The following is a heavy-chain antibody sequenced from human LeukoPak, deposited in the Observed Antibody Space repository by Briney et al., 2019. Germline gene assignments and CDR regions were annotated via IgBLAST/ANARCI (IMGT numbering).Heavy chain of an antibody. CDR1: GFTFSSYS. CDR3: ATSGIQLWSRINWFDP. Sequence: PGGSLRLSCAASGFTFSSYSMNWVRQAPGKGLEWVSSISSSSSYIYYADSVKGRVTISRDNAKNSLYLQMNSLRAEDTAVYYCATSGIQLWSRINWFDPWGQGTLVTVSS. D-gene: IGHD5-18*01. J-gene: IGHJ5*02. CDR2: ISSSSSYI. V-gene: IGHV3-21*01.